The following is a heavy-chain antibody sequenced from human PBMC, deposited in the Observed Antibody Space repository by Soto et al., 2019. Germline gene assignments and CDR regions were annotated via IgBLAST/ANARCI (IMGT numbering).Heavy chain of an antibody. J-gene: IGHJ4*02. CDR1: GDLFNNYA. Sequence: QVQLEQSGAEVREPGSSVKVSCKASGDLFNNYAFNWVRQAPGQGLEWMGRISPLFSTTHYAQKFQGRVTIGADELTTAVVLQLNNLETEDTAMYFCAASSSVAAAGYFKLWGQRTLVTVS. CDR2: ISPLFSTT. D-gene: IGHD6-13*01. CDR3: AASSSVAAAGYFKL. V-gene: IGHV1-69*01.